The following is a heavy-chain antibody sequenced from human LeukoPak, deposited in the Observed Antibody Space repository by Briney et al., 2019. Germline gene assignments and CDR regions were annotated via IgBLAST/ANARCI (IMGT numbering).Heavy chain of an antibody. Sequence: HPGGSLRLSCVASGFTFSTYAVGWVRQAPGKGLEWVSIISGSRDSTYYGDSVKGRFTISRDNSRNTLYLQMNSLRADDTAVYYCAKEGYAAGWLDYWGQGTLVTVSS. CDR1: GFTFSTYA. CDR2: ISGSRDST. D-gene: IGHD6-19*01. V-gene: IGHV3-23*01. J-gene: IGHJ4*02. CDR3: AKEGYAAGWLDY.